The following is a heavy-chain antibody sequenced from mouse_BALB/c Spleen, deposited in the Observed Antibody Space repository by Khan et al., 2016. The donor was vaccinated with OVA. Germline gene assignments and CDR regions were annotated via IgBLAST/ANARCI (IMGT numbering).Heavy chain of an antibody. CDR2: ISSGGHYT. CDR1: GFTLSTYG. Sequence: EVELVESGGDLVKTGGSLKLSCAASGFTLSTYGMSWVRQTPDKRLEWVATISSGGHYTYYIDSVKGRFTISRDNAKNILYLQMTILRSEDTAMYYCARLAYYYNSEGGAYWGQGTLVTVSA. D-gene: IGHD1-1*02. J-gene: IGHJ3*01. V-gene: IGHV5-6*01. CDR3: ARLAYYYNSEGGAY.